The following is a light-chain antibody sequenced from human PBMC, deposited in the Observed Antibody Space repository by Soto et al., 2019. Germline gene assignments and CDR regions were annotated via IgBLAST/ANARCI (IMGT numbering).Light chain of an antibody. J-gene: IGKJ4*01. V-gene: IGKV1-16*01. CDR2: ATS. Sequence: DIEMTQSPSSLSASMGDRVTITCRASQAVDNDLAWFQQKPGQAPKSLIYATSRLQSGVPPRFSGSGSGTEFTLTITSLQPDDVGTYYCQQYYSYPLTFGGGTTVEI. CDR1: QAVDND. CDR3: QQYYSYPLT.